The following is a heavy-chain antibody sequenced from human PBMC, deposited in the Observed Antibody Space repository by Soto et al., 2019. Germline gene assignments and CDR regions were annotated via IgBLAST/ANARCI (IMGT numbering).Heavy chain of an antibody. D-gene: IGHD2-2*01. V-gene: IGHV1-46*01. CDR2: INPSGGST. CDR3: ARERITHAIVPAAMDS. CDR1: AYTFSSYY. J-gene: IGHJ4*02. Sequence: GASVKVSCKASAYTFSSYYMHWVRQAPGQGLEWMGIINPSGGSTSYAQKFQGRITMTRDTSTNTVYMDLNSLRSEDTAVYYCARERITHAIVPAAMDSWGQGTLVTVSS.